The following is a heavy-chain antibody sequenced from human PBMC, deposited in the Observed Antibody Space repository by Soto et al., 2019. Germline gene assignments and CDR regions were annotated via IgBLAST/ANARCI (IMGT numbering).Heavy chain of an antibody. V-gene: IGHV3-23*01. D-gene: IGHD2-8*02. CDR2: ILVGGST. J-gene: IGHJ3*02. Sequence: ESGGGLVQPGGSLRLSCAASGFTCSSYDMSWVRQAPGKGLEWVSTILVGGSTHYPDSVKGRFTISRDNSKNTVFLQMNSLTPGDTAVYYCAKATATGGGAFDICGQGTVVTVSS. CDR3: AKATATGGGAFDI. CDR1: GFTCSSYD.